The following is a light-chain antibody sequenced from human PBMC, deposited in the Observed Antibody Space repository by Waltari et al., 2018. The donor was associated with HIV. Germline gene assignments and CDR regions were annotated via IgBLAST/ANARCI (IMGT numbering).Light chain of an antibody. Sequence: EIVLTQSPDFQSVTPKESVTITCRTSQSIGDNLHWSQQKPGQSPQLLIKYASQSFSGVPSRFSGSGSGTVFTLTINGLEAEDAATYYCHQSKSVPGTFGQGTKVEIK. CDR2: YAS. J-gene: IGKJ1*01. V-gene: IGKV6-21*01. CDR3: HQSKSVPGT. CDR1: QSIGDN.